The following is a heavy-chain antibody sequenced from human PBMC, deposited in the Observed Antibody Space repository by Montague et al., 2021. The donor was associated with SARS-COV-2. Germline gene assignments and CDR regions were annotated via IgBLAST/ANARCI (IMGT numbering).Heavy chain of an antibody. V-gene: IGHV4-39*07. Sequence: SETLSLTCTVSGGSISSSSYYWGWIHQPPGKGLEWIGSIYYTGSTXYKPSLKSRVTISVDTSKNQFSLKLSSVTAADTAVYYCARDTRIAMLVVVTRYGLDVWGQGTTVTVSS. CDR1: GGSISSSSYY. CDR3: ARDTRIAMLVVVTRYGLDV. CDR2: IYYTGST. D-gene: IGHD3-22*01. J-gene: IGHJ6*02.